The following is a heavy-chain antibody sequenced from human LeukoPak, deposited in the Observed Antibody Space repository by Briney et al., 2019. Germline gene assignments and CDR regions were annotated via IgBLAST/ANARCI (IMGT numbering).Heavy chain of an antibody. CDR2: FDPEDGET. D-gene: IGHD1-26*01. J-gene: IGHJ4*02. V-gene: IGHV1-24*01. Sequence: ASVKVSCKVSGYTLTELSMHWVRQAPGKGLEWMGGFDPEDGETIYAQKFQGRVTMTEDTSTDTAYMELSSLRSEDTAVYYCATALRDSGSYGASTGPFDYWGQGTLVTVSS. CDR3: ATALRDSGSYGASTGPFDY. CDR1: GYTLTELS.